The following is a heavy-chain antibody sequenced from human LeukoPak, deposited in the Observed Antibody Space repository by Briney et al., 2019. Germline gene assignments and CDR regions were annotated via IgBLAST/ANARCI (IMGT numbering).Heavy chain of an antibody. Sequence: GGSLRLSCAASGFTFSSYAMSWVRQAPGKGLEWVSAITGSGGSTYYADSVKGRFTISRDNSKNTLSLQMNSLRAEDTAIYYCARRPHGYGDGNGGKEPLVPVSS. CDR3: ARRPHGYGDGN. V-gene: IGHV3-23*01. J-gene: IGHJ4*02. CDR2: ITGSGGST. D-gene: IGHD4-17*01. CDR1: GFTFSSYA.